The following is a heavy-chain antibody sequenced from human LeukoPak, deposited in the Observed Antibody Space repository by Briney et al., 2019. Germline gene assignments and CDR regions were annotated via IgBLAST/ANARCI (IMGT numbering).Heavy chain of an antibody. J-gene: IGHJ3*02. D-gene: IGHD3-22*01. V-gene: IGHV1-2*02. CDR1: GYTFTDYY. CDR2: IHPNSGVT. CDR3: ARDRTGMIVVPLHAFDI. Sequence: GASVKVSCKASGYTFTDYYIHWVRQAPGQGLEWMGWIHPNSGVTNSAQKLQGRVTMTRDTSITTVNMELNRLRSDDTAVYYCARDRTGMIVVPLHAFDIWGQGTMVTVSS.